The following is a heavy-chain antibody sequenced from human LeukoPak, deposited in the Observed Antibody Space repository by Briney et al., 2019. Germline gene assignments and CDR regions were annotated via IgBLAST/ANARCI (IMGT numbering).Heavy chain of an antibody. V-gene: IGHV1-18*01. J-gene: IGHJ4*02. CDR1: GYTFTGYG. Sequence: ASVKASCKASGYTFTGYGITWVRQAPGQGLEWMGWISTYNGDTNYAQSLQGRVTMTTDTSTSTAYMELRNLRSDDTAVYYCARGRGSTSRYWGQGTLVTVSS. CDR3: ARGRGSTSRY. CDR2: ISTYNGDT. D-gene: IGHD5-12*01.